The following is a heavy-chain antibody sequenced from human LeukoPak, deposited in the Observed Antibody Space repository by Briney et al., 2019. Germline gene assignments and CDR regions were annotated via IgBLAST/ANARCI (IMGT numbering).Heavy chain of an antibody. CDR1: GGSISSSSYY. J-gene: IGHJ4*02. CDR2: IYYSGST. Sequence: SETLSLTCTVSGGSISSSSYYWGWIRQPPGKGLEWIGSIYYSGSTYYNLSLKSRVTISVDTSKNQFSLKLSSVTAADTAVYYCARYSGYYPDYWGQGTLVTVSS. V-gene: IGHV4-39*01. D-gene: IGHD5-12*01. CDR3: ARYSGYYPDY.